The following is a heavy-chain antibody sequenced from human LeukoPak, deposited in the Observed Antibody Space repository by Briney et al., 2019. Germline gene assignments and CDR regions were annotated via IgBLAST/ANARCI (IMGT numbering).Heavy chain of an antibody. V-gene: IGHV1-8*01. CDR1: GYTFTSYD. J-gene: IGHJ3*02. CDR2: MNPNSCNT. CDR3: ARGRGTRRITMVRAPVAFDI. D-gene: IGHD3-10*01. Sequence: ASVKVSCKASGYTFTSYDNNLVRQATGQGLEWMGWMNPNSCNTGYAQKFQGRVTMTRNTSISTAYMELSSLRSEDTAVYYCARGRGTRRITMVRAPVAFDIWGQGTMVTVSS.